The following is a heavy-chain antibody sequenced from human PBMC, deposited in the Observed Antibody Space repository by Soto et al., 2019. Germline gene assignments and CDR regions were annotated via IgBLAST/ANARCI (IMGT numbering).Heavy chain of an antibody. D-gene: IGHD2-21*01. Sequence: GGSLRLSCAASGFTFSSYWMTWVRQAPGKGLEWVANIKEDGSERNHVDSVKGRFTISRDNAKDSLYLQMNSLRAEDTAVYYCARSSHLVAYGMDVWGQGTTVTVSS. J-gene: IGHJ6*02. CDR2: IKEDGSER. V-gene: IGHV3-7*01. CDR1: GFTFSSYW. CDR3: ARSSHLVAYGMDV.